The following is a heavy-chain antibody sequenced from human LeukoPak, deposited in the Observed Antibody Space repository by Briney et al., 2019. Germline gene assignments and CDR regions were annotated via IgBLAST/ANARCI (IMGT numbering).Heavy chain of an antibody. CDR2: ISGSGSST. V-gene: IGHV3-23*01. J-gene: IGHJ4*02. Sequence: GGSLRLSCAASGFTFSSYAMSWVRQAPGKGLEWVSTISGSGSSTYYADSVKGRFTISRDNSKNTLYLQMNSLRAEDTAVYYCANDDPGITIPHWDQGTLVTVSS. CDR3: ANDDPGITIPH. D-gene: IGHD3-3*01. CDR1: GFTFSSYA.